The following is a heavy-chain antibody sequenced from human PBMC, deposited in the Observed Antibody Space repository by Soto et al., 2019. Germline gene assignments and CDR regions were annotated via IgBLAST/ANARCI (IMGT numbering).Heavy chain of an antibody. Sequence: QVQLVQSGAEVKKPGASVKVSCKASGYTFTSYAMHWVRQAPGQRLEWMGWINAGNGNTKYSQKFQGRVTITRDTSASTAYMELSSLRSEDTAVYYCARPQFYDYGDSGLFDPWGQGTLVTVSS. V-gene: IGHV1-3*01. D-gene: IGHD4-17*01. CDR3: ARPQFYDYGDSGLFDP. CDR1: GYTFTSYA. CDR2: INAGNGNT. J-gene: IGHJ5*02.